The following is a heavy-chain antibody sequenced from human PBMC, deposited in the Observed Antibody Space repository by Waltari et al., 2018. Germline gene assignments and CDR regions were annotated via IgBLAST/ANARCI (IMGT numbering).Heavy chain of an antibody. CDR2: INPNSGGT. J-gene: IGHJ5*02. D-gene: IGHD6-19*01. CDR3: ARLYSSGWYGDWFDP. Sequence: QVQLVQSGAEVKKPGASVKVSCKASGYTFTGYYMHWVRQAPGQGLEWMGWINPNSGGTNYAQKFQGRVTMTRDTSISTAYMELSRLRSDDTAVYYCARLYSSGWYGDWFDPWGQGTLVTVSS. V-gene: IGHV1-2*02. CDR1: GYTFTGYY.